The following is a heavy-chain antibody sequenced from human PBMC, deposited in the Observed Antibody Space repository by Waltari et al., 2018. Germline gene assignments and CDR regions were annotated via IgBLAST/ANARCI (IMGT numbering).Heavy chain of an antibody. V-gene: IGHV1-2*07. D-gene: IGHD3-22*01. CDR1: GYTFTGYY. CDR2: INPNSGGT. J-gene: IGHJ1*01. Sequence: QVQLVQSGAEVKKPGASVKVSCKASGYTFTGYYMHWVRQAPGQGLEWMGWINPNSGGTNYANKFQGRVTMTRDTSISTAYMELSRLRSDDTAVYYCARDQVQLYYDSSGYYDWGQVTLFTVS. CDR3: ARDQVQLYYDSSGYYD.